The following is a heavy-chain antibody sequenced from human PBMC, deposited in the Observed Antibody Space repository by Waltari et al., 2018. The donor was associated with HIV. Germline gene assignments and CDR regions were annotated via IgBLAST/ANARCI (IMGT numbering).Heavy chain of an antibody. J-gene: IGHJ4*02. CDR2: ISSSSTTI. CDR1: GFPFSSDA. CDR3: ARDRFGSSYFGY. D-gene: IGHD6-6*01. Sequence: EVQLVESGGGLVQPGGSLRLSCAASGFPFSSDAMNGVRQAPGKGLEWVAYISSSSTTINYADFGKGRFTISRDNAKNLLYLQMSSLRAEDTAVYFCARDRFGSSYFGYWGQGTLVTVSS. V-gene: IGHV3-48*04.